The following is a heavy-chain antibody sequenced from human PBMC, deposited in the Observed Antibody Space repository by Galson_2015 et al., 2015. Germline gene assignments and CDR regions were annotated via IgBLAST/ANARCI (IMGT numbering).Heavy chain of an antibody. CDR3: ARDLRMVRGVITYYFDY. CDR2: IWYDGSNK. V-gene: IGHV3-33*01. J-gene: IGHJ4*02. D-gene: IGHD3-10*01. CDR1: GFTFSSYG. Sequence: SLRLSCAASGFTFSSYGMRWVRQAPGKGLEWVAVIWYDGSNKYYADSVKGRFTISRDNSKNTLYLQMNSLRAEDTAVYYCARDLRMVRGVITYYFDYWGQGTLVTVSS.